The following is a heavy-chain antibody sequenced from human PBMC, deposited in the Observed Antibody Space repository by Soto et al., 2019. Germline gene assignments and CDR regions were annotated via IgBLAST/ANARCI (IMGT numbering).Heavy chain of an antibody. D-gene: IGHD3-10*01. CDR3: ARGRLLAMTGIDFYYRLDV. CDR1: GFSLTSFT. Sequence: QEHLVESGGGVVQPGKSLRLSCTASGFSLTSFTVHWVRQAPGKGLEWVTLISYDGSKKDYIDSVKGRFTISRENFKNAVYMEIGMLRPAATAVYSCARGRLLAMTGIDFYYRLDVWGQGTEVTVSS. J-gene: IGHJ6*02. CDR2: ISYDGSKK. V-gene: IGHV3-30-3*01.